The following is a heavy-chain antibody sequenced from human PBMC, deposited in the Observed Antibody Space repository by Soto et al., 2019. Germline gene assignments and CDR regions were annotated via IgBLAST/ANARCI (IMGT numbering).Heavy chain of an antibody. D-gene: IGHD2-15*01. CDR3: ARYCSGGSCYLDP. Sequence: QVQLQESGPGLVKPSETLSLTCTVSGGSISSYYWSWIRQPPGKGLEWIGYMYYSGSNNYNPSLKSRVTISVDTSKNQFSLKLSSVTAADTAVYYCARYCSGGSCYLDPWGQGTLVTVSS. V-gene: IGHV4-59*01. J-gene: IGHJ5*02. CDR2: MYYSGSN. CDR1: GGSISSYY.